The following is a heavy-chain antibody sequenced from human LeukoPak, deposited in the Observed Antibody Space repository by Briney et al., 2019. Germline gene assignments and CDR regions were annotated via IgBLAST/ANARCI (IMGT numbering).Heavy chain of an antibody. CDR1: GFTFSSYA. D-gene: IGHD2-21*02. V-gene: IGHV3-23*01. CDR2: ISGSGSTT. CDR3: AKVIVVVTVIGAFDI. Sequence: GGSLRLSCAASGFTFSSYAMSWVRQAPGKGLEWVSAISGSGSTTYYADSVKGRFTISRDNSKNTLYLQMNSLRAEDTAVYYCAKVIVVVTVIGAFDIWGQGTMVTVSS. J-gene: IGHJ3*02.